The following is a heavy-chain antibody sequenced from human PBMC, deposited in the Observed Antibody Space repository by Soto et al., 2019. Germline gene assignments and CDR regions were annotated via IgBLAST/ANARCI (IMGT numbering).Heavy chain of an antibody. D-gene: IGHD5-12*01. CDR2: MNSDGSTT. J-gene: IGHJ6*02. CDR3: VRDGYPAWVYGVDV. Sequence: AGGSLRLSCAASGFTFSSYWMHWVRQAPGKGLVWVARMNSDGSTTNYADSVKGRFTISRDNAGNTLFLQMSSLRAEDTAVYYCVRDGYPAWVYGVDVWGHGITVTVSS. CDR1: GFTFSSYW. V-gene: IGHV3-74*01.